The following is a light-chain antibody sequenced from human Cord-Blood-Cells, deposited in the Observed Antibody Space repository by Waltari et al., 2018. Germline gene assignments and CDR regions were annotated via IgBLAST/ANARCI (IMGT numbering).Light chain of an antibody. CDR3: QAWDSSTVV. Sequence: SYELTQPPSVSVSPGQTASITCSGDKLGDKYACWYQQKPGQSPVLVIYHDSKRPSGIPERCSGSNSGNTATLTIGGTQARDEADYYCQAWDSSTVVFGGGTKLTGL. J-gene: IGLJ2*01. V-gene: IGLV3-1*01. CDR2: HDS. CDR1: KLGDKY.